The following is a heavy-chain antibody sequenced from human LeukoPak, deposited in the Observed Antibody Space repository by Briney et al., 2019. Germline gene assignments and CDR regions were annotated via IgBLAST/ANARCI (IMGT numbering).Heavy chain of an antibody. J-gene: IGHJ6*03. V-gene: IGHV3-21*01. CDR1: GFTFSSYS. CDR3: ARDNYYYMDV. CDR2: ISSSSSYI. Sequence: GGSLRLSCAASGFTFSSYSMNWVRQAPGKGLEWVSSISSSSSYIYYEDSVKGRFTISRDNAKNSLYLQMNSLRAEDTAVYYCARDNYYYMDVWGKGTTVTVSS.